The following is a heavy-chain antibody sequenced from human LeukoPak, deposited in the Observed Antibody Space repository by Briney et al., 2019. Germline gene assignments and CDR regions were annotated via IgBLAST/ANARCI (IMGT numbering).Heavy chain of an antibody. CDR3: AKDGGYCSSTSCRSDY. J-gene: IGHJ4*02. V-gene: IGHV3-23*01. CDR1: GFTFSSYA. Sequence: GGSLRLSXAASGFTFSSYAMSWVRQAPGKGLEWVSAISGSGGSTYYADSVKGRFTISRDNSKNTLYLQMNSLRAEDTAVYYCAKDGGYCSSTSCRSDYWGQGTLVTVSS. D-gene: IGHD2-2*01. CDR2: ISGSGGST.